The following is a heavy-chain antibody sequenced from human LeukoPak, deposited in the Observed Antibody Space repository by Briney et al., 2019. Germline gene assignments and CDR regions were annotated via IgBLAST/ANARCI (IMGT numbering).Heavy chain of an antibody. J-gene: IGHJ4*02. CDR1: GFTFSSYA. CDR2: ISTNGGST. CDR3: VARRIAAAGYGLDY. D-gene: IGHD6-13*01. Sequence: GGSLRLSCSASGFTFSSYAMHWVRQVPGKGLEYVAAISTNGGSTYYADSVKGRFTISRDNSKNTLDLQMSSLRAEDTAVYYSVARRIAAAGYGLDYWGQGTLVRVSS. V-gene: IGHV3-64D*06.